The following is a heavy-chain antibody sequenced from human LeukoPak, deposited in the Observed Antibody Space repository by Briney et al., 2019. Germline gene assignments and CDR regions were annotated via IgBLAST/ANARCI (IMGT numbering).Heavy chain of an antibody. V-gene: IGHV5-10-1*01. Sequence: GESLKISCKGSGYIFTIYWISWGRQMPGKGLECMGRMDPSDSYTNYSSSFQGHVTISADKSTSPAYQQWSSLKASDTAMYYCARGSPYCSGGSCYLNWGQGTLVTVSS. J-gene: IGHJ4*02. CDR2: MDPSDSYT. CDR3: ARGSPYCSGGSCYLN. CDR1: GYIFTIYW. D-gene: IGHD2-15*01.